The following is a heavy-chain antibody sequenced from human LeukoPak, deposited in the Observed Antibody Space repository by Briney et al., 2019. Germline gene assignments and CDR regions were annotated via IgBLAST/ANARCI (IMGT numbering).Heavy chain of an antibody. V-gene: IGHV3-30*18. CDR3: AKDDPPPFNYYDSSGPFDY. J-gene: IGHJ4*02. D-gene: IGHD3-22*01. Sequence: SGGSLRLSCAASGFTFSSYGMHWVRQAPGKGLEWVAVISYDGSNKYYADSVKGRFTISRDNSKNTLYLQMNSLRAEDTAVYYCAKDDPPPFNYYDSSGPFDYWGQGTLVTVSS. CDR2: ISYDGSNK. CDR1: GFTFSSYG.